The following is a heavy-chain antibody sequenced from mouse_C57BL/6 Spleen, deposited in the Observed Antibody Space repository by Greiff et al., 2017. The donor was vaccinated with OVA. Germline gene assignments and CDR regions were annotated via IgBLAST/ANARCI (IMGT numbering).Heavy chain of an antibody. CDR2: ISDGGSYT. Sequence: EVMLVESGGGLVKPGGSLKLSCAASGFTFSSYAMSWVRQTPEKRLEWVATISDGGSYTYYPDNVKGRFTISRDNAKNNLYLQMSHLKSEDTAMYYCARDYYGSSYRYFDGWGTGTTVTVAS. J-gene: IGHJ1*03. D-gene: IGHD1-1*01. V-gene: IGHV5-4*01. CDR1: GFTFSSYA. CDR3: ARDYYGSSYRYFDG.